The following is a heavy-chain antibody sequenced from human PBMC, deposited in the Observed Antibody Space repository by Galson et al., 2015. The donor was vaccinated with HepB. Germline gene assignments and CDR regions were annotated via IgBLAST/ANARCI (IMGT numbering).Heavy chain of an antibody. J-gene: IGHJ4*02. CDR1: GFSFNSFW. Sequence: SLRLSCAGSRFASGFSFNSFWMTWVRQAPGKGLEWVANIKQDGSEKYYVESVKGRFTISRDNARNSVYLQMNNVRAEDTAVYFCGAGGGFPVHNWGQGTLVTVSS. V-gene: IGHV3-7*03. CDR3: GAGGGFPVHN. CDR2: IKQDGSEK. D-gene: IGHD1-26*01.